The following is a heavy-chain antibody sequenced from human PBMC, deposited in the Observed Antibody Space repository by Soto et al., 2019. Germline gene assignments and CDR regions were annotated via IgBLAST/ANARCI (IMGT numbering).Heavy chain of an antibody. CDR3: AYSTGWYRHDV. Sequence: SKTLSLTCDVSGDYISNSRWWTWVRQPPGKGLEWIGDIFHSGDTNYNPSLKSRVFISVDKSQNQFSLKLCSVTAADTAVYYCAYSTGWYRHDVWGQGTLVT. D-gene: IGHD6-19*01. CDR2: IFHSGDT. V-gene: IGHV4-4*02. J-gene: IGHJ3*01. CDR1: GDYISNSRW.